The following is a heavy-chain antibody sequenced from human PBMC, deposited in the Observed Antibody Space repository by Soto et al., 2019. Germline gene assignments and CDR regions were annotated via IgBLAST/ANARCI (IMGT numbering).Heavy chain of an antibody. V-gene: IGHV3-23*01. CDR2: ISGSGGST. CDR1: GFTFSSYA. CDR3: AKDLSGYSSGWNYYYYYMDV. D-gene: IGHD6-19*01. Sequence: EVQLLESGGGLVQPGGSLRLSCAASGFTFSSYAMSWVRQAPGKGLEWVSAISGSGGSTYYADSVKGRFTISRDNSKNTLYLKMNSLGAEDTAVYYCAKDLSGYSSGWNYYYYYMDVWGKGTTVTVSS. J-gene: IGHJ6*03.